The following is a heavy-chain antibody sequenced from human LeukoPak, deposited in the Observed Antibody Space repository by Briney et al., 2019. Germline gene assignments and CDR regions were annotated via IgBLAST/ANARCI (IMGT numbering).Heavy chain of an antibody. CDR2: IIPIFGAA. J-gene: IGHJ4*02. CDR1: GGTFSSYA. Sequence: SVKVSCKASGGTFSSYAISWVRQAPGQGLEWMGGIIPIFGAANYAQKFQGRVTITADESTSTAYMELSSLRSEDTAVYYCARDSRDDYVWGSHRCFDYWGQGTLVTVSS. D-gene: IGHD3-16*02. V-gene: IGHV1-69*13. CDR3: ARDSRDDYVWGSHRCFDY.